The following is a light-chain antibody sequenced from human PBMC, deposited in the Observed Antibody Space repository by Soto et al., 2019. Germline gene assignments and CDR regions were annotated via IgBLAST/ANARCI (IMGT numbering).Light chain of an antibody. CDR2: GAS. V-gene: IGKV3-20*01. Sequence: ETVLTQSPATLSVSPGERATLSCRASQSVASSYLAWYQQKPDQAPRLLIYGASSRATGIPERFSGSGSGADFTLTISRLEPEDFAVYYCQQYGSSFWTFGQGTRLELK. CDR1: QSVASSY. CDR3: QQYGSSFWT. J-gene: IGKJ2*01.